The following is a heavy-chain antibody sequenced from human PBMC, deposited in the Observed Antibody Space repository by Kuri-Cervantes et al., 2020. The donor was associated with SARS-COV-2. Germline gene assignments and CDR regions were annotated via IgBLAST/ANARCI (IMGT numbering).Heavy chain of an antibody. J-gene: IGHJ4*02. CDR2: IRYDGSNK. Sequence: GESLKISCAASGFTFSSYGMHWVRQAPGKGLEWVAFIRYDGSNKYYADSVKGRFTISRDNSKNTLYLQMNSLRAEDTAVYYCAKVTAATGCFDYWGQGTLVTVSS. CDR1: GFTFSSYG. CDR3: AKVTAATGCFDY. V-gene: IGHV3-30*02. D-gene: IGHD1-20*01.